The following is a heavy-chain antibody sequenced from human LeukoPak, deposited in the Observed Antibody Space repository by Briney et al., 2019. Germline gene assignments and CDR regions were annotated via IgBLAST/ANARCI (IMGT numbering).Heavy chain of an antibody. CDR2: IYYSGST. V-gene: IGHV4-31*02. Sequence: SQTLSLTCNVSGGSINSDGYYWGWIRQHPGKGLEWIGYIYYSGSTYYNPSLKSRVTISIDTSKNQFSLKLSSVTAADTAVYYCARGFPHIVVVIGASSHAFDIWGQGTMVTVSS. D-gene: IGHD2-15*01. CDR1: GGSINSDGYY. J-gene: IGHJ3*02. CDR3: ARGFPHIVVVIGASSHAFDI.